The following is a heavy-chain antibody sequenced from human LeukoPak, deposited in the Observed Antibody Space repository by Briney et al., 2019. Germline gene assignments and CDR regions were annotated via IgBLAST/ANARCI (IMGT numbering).Heavy chain of an antibody. Sequence: SETLSLTCSVSGASISSSSYYWGWVRQPPGKGLEWFVSIFYSGSTYPNPSLKRRVTISVDTSKNQFSLKVSSVTAADTAVYYCARQVRARATVDYWGQGTLVTVSS. J-gene: IGHJ4*02. CDR3: ARQVRARATVDY. V-gene: IGHV4-39*01. CDR1: GASISSSSYY. D-gene: IGHD6-6*01. CDR2: IFYSGST.